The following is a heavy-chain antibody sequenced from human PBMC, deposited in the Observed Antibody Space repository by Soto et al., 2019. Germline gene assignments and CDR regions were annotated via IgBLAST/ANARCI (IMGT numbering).Heavy chain of an antibody. CDR1: GFTFGDYA. Sequence: PGGSLRLSCTASGFTFGDYAMSWVRQAPGKGLEWVGFIRSKAYGGTTEYAASVKGRCTISRDDSKSIAYLQMNSLKTEDTAVYYCTRESISGCGSSWYVHWGQGTLVTVSS. CDR2: IRSKAYGGTT. D-gene: IGHD6-13*01. CDR3: TRESISGCGSSWYVH. J-gene: IGHJ5*02. V-gene: IGHV3-49*04.